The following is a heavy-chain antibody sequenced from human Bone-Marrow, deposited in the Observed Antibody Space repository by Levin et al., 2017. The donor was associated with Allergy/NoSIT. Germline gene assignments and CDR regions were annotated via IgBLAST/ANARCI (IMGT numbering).Heavy chain of an antibody. CDR2: IKLDGSEK. D-gene: IGHD5-12*01. V-gene: IGHV3-7*01. Sequence: GGSLRLSCTASGFTFSTYWMSWVRQAPGKGLEWVASIKLDGSEKYFVESVKGRFTISRDNAKSSVYLQMNSLRDEDTALYYCARARAPRRDIVTRHFDLWGRGTLVTVSS. CDR1: GFTFSTYW. J-gene: IGHJ2*01. CDR3: ARARAPRRDIVTRHFDL.